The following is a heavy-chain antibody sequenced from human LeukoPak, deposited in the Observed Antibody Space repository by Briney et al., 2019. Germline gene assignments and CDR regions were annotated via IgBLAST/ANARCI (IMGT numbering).Heavy chain of an antibody. CDR2: IYYSGST. CDR1: GGSITSYY. J-gene: IGHJ4*02. Sequence: SETLSLTCTVSGGSITSYYGSWIRQPPGKGLEWRGYIYYSGSTYYHPYLKSRVTISVDTSKDQFSLKLSSVTAADTAVYYCARTDYYDSSGYYPRRYFDYWGQGTLVTVSS. CDR3: ARTDYYDSSGYYPRRYFDY. D-gene: IGHD3-22*01. V-gene: IGHV4-59*01.